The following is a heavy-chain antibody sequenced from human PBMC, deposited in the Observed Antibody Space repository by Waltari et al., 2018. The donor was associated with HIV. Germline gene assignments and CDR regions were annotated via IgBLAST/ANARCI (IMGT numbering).Heavy chain of an antibody. J-gene: IGHJ3*02. CDR2: IYSGGST. D-gene: IGHD5-12*01. V-gene: IGHV3-53*01. CDR3: AREEDGYTFDI. CDR1: GFTVSSNY. Sequence: EVQLVESVGGLIQPGGSLRLSCAASGFTVSSNYMSWVRQAPGKGLELVSVIYSGGSTYYADSVKGRFTISRDNSKNTLYLQMNSLRAEDTAVYYCAREEDGYTFDIWGQGTMVTVSS.